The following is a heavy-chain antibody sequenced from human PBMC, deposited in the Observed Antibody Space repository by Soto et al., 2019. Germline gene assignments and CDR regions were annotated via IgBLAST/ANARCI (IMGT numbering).Heavy chain of an antibody. CDR3: TTGLDMDAIVLVITRGGDYYYGLDV. Sequence: PGEALKISCVASGFTFSNYAMSWVRQAPGKGLEWVSGISGSGGTTDYADPVKGRFTISRDDSKNTLFLQMNSLKTEDTAVYYCTTGLDMDAIVLVITRGGDYYYGLDVWGQGTTVTVSS. J-gene: IGHJ6*02. V-gene: IGHV3-23*01. CDR2: ISGSGGTT. D-gene: IGHD3-22*01. CDR1: GFTFSNYA.